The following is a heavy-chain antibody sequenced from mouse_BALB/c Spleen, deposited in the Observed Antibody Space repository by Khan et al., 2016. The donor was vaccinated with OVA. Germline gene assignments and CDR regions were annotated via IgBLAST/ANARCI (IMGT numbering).Heavy chain of an antibody. D-gene: IGHD2-13*01. J-gene: IGHJ3*01. CDR3: TRLGTTGWFTY. CDR1: GYSFSNYY. Sequence: VQLKQSRPELMKPGASVKISCKASGYSFSNYYIHWVKQSHGQSLEWIGYIDPFNGGTTYNQKFKGTATLTVDKSSSTAYMNISSLTTEDSAVYYCTRLGTTGWFTYWGQGTLVTVSA. CDR2: IDPFNGGT. V-gene: IGHV1S135*01.